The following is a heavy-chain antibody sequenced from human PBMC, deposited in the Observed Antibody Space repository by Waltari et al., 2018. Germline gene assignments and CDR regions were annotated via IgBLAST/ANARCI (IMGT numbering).Heavy chain of an antibody. D-gene: IGHD3-22*01. V-gene: IGHV1-8*02. CDR2: VNPNSGNT. J-gene: IGHJ4*02. CDR1: GYTFPSYD. Sequence: QVQLVQSGAEVKKPGAAVKVSCKASGYTFPSYDIHWVRQVTGQGLEWMGWVNPNSGNTGYAQKFQGRVTMTRNTSISTAYMELSSLRSEDTAVYYCARRDHYDSSGYYNFDYWGQGTLVTVSS. CDR3: ARRDHYDSSGYYNFDY.